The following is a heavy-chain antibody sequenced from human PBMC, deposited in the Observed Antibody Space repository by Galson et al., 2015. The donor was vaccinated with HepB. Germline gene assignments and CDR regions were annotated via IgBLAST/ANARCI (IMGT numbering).Heavy chain of an antibody. CDR1: GFTFSRYS. J-gene: IGHJ3*02. CDR2: ISSSSSYI. V-gene: IGHV3-21*01. Sequence: SLRLSCAASGFTFSRYSMNWVRQAPGKGLEWVSSISSSSSYIYYADSVKGRFTISRDNAKNSLYLQMNSLRAEDTAVYYCASAPVWGNNDAFDIWGQGTMVTVSS. CDR3: ASAPVWGNNDAFDI. D-gene: IGHD3-16*01.